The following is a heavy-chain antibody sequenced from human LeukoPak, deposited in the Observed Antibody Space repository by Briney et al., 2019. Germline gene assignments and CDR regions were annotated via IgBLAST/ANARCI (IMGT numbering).Heavy chain of an antibody. CDR1: GFSFSTYA. CDR3: AKEAIPAAILYYYYMDV. D-gene: IGHD2-2*01. Sequence: GGSLRLSCAASGFSFSTYAMSWVRQAPGKGLEWVSAISGSGGSTYYAVSVKGRLTVSRDNSKNTLYLQMNSLRAEDTAIYYCAKEAIPAAILYYYYMDVWGKGTTVTVSS. V-gene: IGHV3-23*01. J-gene: IGHJ6*03. CDR2: ISGSGGST.